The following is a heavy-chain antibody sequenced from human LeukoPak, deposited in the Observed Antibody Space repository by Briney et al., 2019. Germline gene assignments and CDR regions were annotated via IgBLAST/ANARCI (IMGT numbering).Heavy chain of an antibody. CDR1: GFTFSSYE. J-gene: IGHJ6*02. D-gene: IGHD2-2*01. CDR2: ISSSGSTI. CDR3: ARERDCSSTSCYYYYGMDV. Sequence: GGSLRLSCAASGFTFSSYEMNWVRQAPGKGLEWVSYISSSGSTIYYADSVKGRFTISRDNVKNSLYLQMNSLRAEDTAVYYCARERDCSSTSCYYYYGMDVWGQGTTVTVSS. V-gene: IGHV3-48*03.